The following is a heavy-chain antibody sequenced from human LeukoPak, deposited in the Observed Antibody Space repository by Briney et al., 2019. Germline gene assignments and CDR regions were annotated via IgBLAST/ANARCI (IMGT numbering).Heavy chain of an antibody. V-gene: IGHV3-15*01. J-gene: IGHJ4*02. D-gene: IGHD3-10*01. CDR2: IKSKTDGETT. Sequence: WVRQAPGKGLEWIGRIKSKTDGETTNYAEPMRGRFTISRDDPKSAVYLQMNSLKIEDTAVYYCTTDLGTYYHGSQRLIPIDYWGQGTLVTVSS. CDR3: TTDLGTYYHGSQRLIPIDY.